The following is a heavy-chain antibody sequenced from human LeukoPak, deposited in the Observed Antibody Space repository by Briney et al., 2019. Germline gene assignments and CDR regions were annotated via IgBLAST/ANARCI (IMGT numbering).Heavy chain of an antibody. CDR2: ISGDGDNT. CDR1: GFTFDDYA. Sequence: ETGGSLRLSCVASGFTFDDYAMHWVRQAPGKGLEWISLISGDGDNTYYANSVKGRFTISRDKSKNSLYLQMSSLRAEDTALYYCAKGVRSGTYYNCFDPWGQGTLVTVSS. J-gene: IGHJ5*02. D-gene: IGHD1-26*01. CDR3: AKGVRSGTYYNCFDP. V-gene: IGHV3-43*02.